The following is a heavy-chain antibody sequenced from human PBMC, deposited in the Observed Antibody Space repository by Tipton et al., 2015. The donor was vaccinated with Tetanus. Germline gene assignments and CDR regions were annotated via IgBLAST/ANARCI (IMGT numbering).Heavy chain of an antibody. V-gene: IGHV4-34*01. CDR3: ARARRDIVVVPAATSWFDP. Sequence: LRLSCAVYGGSFSGYYWSWIRQPPGKGLEWIGEINHSGSTNYNPSLKSRVTISVDTSKNQFSLKLSSVTAADTAVYYCARARRDIVVVPAATSWFDPWGQGTLVTVSS. J-gene: IGHJ5*02. D-gene: IGHD2-2*01. CDR2: INHSGST. CDR1: GGSFSGYY.